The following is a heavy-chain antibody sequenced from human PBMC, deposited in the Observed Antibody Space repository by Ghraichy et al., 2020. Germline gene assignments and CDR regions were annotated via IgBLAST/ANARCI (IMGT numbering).Heavy chain of an antibody. D-gene: IGHD3-22*01. CDR2: INPNSGGT. J-gene: IGHJ4*02. CDR3: ARVGPRYYDSSGYNDY. V-gene: IGHV1-2*02. Sequence: ASVKVSCKASGYTFTGYYMHWVRQAPGQGLEWMGWINPNSGGTNYAQKFQGRVTMTRDTSISTAYMELSRLRSDDTAVYYCARVGPRYYDSSGYNDYWGQGTLVTVSS. CDR1: GYTFTGYY.